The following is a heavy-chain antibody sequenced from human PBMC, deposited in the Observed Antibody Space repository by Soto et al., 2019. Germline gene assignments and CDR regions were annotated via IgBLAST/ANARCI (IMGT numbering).Heavy chain of an antibody. CDR3: ARVGCMVRGFCHP. CDR2: INHSGST. Sequence: QVQLQQWGAGLLKPSETLSLTCAVYGGSFSGYYWSWIRQPPGKGLEWIGEINHSGSTNYNPSRKSRVTISVDTSKSHCSLKLGSVTAAGTPVYYCARVGCMVRGFCHPWGQGTLVTVSS. D-gene: IGHD3-10*01. CDR1: GGSFSGYY. V-gene: IGHV4-34*01. J-gene: IGHJ5*02.